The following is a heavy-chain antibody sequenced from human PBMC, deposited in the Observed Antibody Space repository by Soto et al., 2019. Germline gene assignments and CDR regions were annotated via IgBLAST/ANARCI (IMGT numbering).Heavy chain of an antibody. Sequence: QVQLVQSGAEVKKPGSSVKVSCKASGGTFSSYAISWVRQAPGQGLEWMGGIIPIFGTANYAQKFQGRVPITTDKATSTAYMELSSLRSEVTAVYYCPRVGRAAMVSIPPYDCGTAVWRHGTTVPVS. CDR2: IIPIFGTA. D-gene: IGHD5-18*01. J-gene: IGHJ6*02. V-gene: IGHV1-69*06. CDR1: GGTFSSYA. CDR3: PRVGRAAMVSIPPYDCGTAV.